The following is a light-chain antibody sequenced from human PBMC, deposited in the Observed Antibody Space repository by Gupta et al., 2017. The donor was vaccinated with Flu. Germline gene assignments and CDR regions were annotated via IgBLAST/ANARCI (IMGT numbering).Light chain of an antibody. V-gene: IGLV3-21*02. CDR3: HAWDKSSDEEV. CDR1: NIGSKS. CDR2: DDR. J-gene: IGLJ3*02. Sequence: GETARSTGGGNNIGSKSVDWYQQKPGQAPVLIVYDDRHRPSGIPERFSGSKSGNTATLTNSGVEAGDEADDYCHAWDKSSDEEVFGGGTKLTVL.